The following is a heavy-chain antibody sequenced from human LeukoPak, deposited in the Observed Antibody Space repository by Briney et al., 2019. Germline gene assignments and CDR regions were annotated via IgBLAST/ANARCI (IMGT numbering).Heavy chain of an antibody. CDR2: KYYSGST. Sequence: SETLSLTCDVSGVSVTVGCYYWTWIRQPPGKGLEWIGYKYYSGSTRYNSSLRSRLTISLDSSKNQFSLRLTSVTAAERSVYYCARGRSYGFDFDSWGPGTLVIVSS. D-gene: IGHD3-16*02. CDR3: ARGRSYGFDFDS. J-gene: IGHJ4*02. V-gene: IGHV4-61*01. CDR1: GVSVTVGCYY.